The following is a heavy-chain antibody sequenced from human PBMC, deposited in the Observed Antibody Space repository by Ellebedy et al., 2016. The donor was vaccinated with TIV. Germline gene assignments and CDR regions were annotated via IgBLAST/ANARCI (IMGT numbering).Heavy chain of an antibody. CDR3: AKDGAVRGVHDAFDI. Sequence: GGSLRLXXAASGFTFSGYGMSWVRKAPGKGLEWVSGISGSGRRTYYADSVKGRFTISRDNSKNTLYLQMNSLRAEDTAVYYCAKDGAVRGVHDAFDIWGQGTMVTVSS. J-gene: IGHJ3*02. V-gene: IGHV3-23*01. CDR2: ISGSGRRT. D-gene: IGHD3-10*01. CDR1: GFTFSGYG.